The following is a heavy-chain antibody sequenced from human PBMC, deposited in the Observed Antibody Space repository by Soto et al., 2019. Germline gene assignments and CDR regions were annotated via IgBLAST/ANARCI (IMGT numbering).Heavy chain of an antibody. CDR2: IYYSGST. Sequence: QLQLQESGPGLVKPSETLSLTCTVSGGSISSSSYYWGWIRQPPGKGLEWIGSIYYSGSTYYNPSLKSRVTISVDTSKNQFSLKLSSVTAADTAVYYCARRRYLYGHRDYWGQGTLVTVSS. V-gene: IGHV4-39*01. J-gene: IGHJ4*02. CDR3: ARRRYLYGHRDY. CDR1: GGSISSSSYY. D-gene: IGHD3-9*01.